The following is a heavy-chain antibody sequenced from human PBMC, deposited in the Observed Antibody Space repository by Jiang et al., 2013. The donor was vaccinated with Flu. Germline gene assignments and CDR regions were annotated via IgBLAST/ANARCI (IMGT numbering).Heavy chain of an antibody. CDR2: IYPGDSDT. J-gene: IGHJ4*02. CDR3: ARRGVVRGVTVDRVFDY. D-gene: IGHD3-10*01. Sequence: GWVRQMPGKGLEWMGIIYPGDSDTRYSPSFQGQVTISADKSISTAYLQWSSLKASDTAMYYCARRGVVRGVTVDRVFDYWGQGTLVTVSS. V-gene: IGHV5-51*01.